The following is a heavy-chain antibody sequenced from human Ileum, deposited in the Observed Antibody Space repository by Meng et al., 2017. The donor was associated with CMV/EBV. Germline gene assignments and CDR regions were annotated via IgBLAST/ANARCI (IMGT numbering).Heavy chain of an antibody. Sequence: GESLKISCTTSGFSFGDYALSWVRQAPGKGLEWVGFIRKKDQGGTTEYAASVKSRFTISRDDSKSIAYLQMNSLKTEDTAVYYCTRVRGSYFFDYWGQGTLVTVSS. CDR2: IRKKDQGGTT. CDR3: TRVRGSYFFDY. CDR1: GFSFGDYA. J-gene: IGHJ4*02. D-gene: IGHD1-26*01. V-gene: IGHV3-49*04.